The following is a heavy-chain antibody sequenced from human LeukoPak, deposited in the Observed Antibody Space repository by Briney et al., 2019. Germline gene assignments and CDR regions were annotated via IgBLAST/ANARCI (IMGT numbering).Heavy chain of an antibody. J-gene: IGHJ4*02. D-gene: IGHD3-16*02. Sequence: GGSLRLSCAASGFTFSDYYMSWIRQAPGKGLEWVSYISSSGSTIYYADSVKGRFTISRDNSKNTLYLQMNSLRAEDTAVYYCAKDARITFGGVIGDYWGQGTLVTVSS. CDR3: AKDARITFGGVIGDY. V-gene: IGHV3-11*01. CDR1: GFTFSDYY. CDR2: ISSSGSTI.